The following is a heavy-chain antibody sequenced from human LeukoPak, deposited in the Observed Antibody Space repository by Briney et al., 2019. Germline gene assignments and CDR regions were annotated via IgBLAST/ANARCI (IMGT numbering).Heavy chain of an antibody. Sequence: ASVKVSCKASGYTFTGYYMHWVRQAPGQGLEWMGWINPNSGDTNFAQKFQGRVTMTRDTSISTAYMELSSLRSEDTAVYYCARYIVDGGGGDAFDIWGQGTMVTVSS. D-gene: IGHD2-15*01. V-gene: IGHV1-2*02. CDR2: INPNSGDT. CDR3: ARYIVDGGGGDAFDI. CDR1: GYTFTGYY. J-gene: IGHJ3*02.